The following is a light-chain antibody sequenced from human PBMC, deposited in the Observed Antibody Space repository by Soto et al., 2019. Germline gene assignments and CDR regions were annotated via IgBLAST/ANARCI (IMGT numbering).Light chain of an antibody. CDR1: QSVGSTY. CDR3: QQYGSSPFT. Sequence: EIVLTQSPGTLSLSPGERATLSCRASQSVGSTYLAWYQQKPGQAPRLLIYGTSTRATGIPDRFSGSGSGTDFTLTISILEPEDFAVYYCQQYGSSPFTFGQGANLEIK. CDR2: GTS. J-gene: IGKJ2*01. V-gene: IGKV3-20*01.